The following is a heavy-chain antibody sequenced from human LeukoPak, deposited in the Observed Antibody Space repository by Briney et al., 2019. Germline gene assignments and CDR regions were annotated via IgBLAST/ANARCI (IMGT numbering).Heavy chain of an antibody. J-gene: IGHJ6*03. Sequence: GASVKVSCKASGGTFSSYAISWVRQAPGQGLDWMGRIIPIFGTANYAQKFQGRVTITTDESTSTAYMELSSLRSEDTAVYYCARDLVVVVAGYYYYYMDVWGKGTTVTVSS. CDR3: ARDLVVVVAGYYYYYMDV. V-gene: IGHV1-69*05. CDR1: GGTFSSYA. D-gene: IGHD2-15*01. CDR2: IIPIFGTA.